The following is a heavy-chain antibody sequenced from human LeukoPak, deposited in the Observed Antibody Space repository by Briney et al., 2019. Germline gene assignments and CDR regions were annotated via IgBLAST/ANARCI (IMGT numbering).Heavy chain of an antibody. D-gene: IGHD5-18*01. CDR1: GFTFSSYS. Sequence: GSLRLSCVASGFTFSSYSMNWVRPAPGKGLEWVSSISTSSSHIYYADSMKGRFTISRDNAKNSLYLQMDSLGAEDTAVYYCARERGYNYGYADYWGQGTLVTVSS. J-gene: IGHJ4*02. CDR3: ARERGYNYGYADY. V-gene: IGHV3-21*01. CDR2: ISTSSSHI.